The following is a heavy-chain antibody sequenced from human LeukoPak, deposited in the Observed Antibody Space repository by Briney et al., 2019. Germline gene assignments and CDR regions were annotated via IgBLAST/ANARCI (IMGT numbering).Heavy chain of an antibody. CDR3: ARDGANSWDYYGMDV. J-gene: IGHJ6*02. Sequence: ASVKVSCKASGYTFTSYGISWVRQAPGQGLEWMGWISAYNGNTNYAQKLQGRVTMTTDTSTSTAYMELRSLRSDGTAVYYCARDGANSWDYYGMDVWGQGTTVTVSS. CDR1: GYTFTSYG. CDR2: ISAYNGNT. D-gene: IGHD4-23*01. V-gene: IGHV1-18*01.